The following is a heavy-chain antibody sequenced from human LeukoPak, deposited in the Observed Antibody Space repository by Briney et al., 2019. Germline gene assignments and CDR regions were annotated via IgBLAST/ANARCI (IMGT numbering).Heavy chain of an antibody. CDR1: GDSIITNDYY. V-gene: IGHV4-39*01. D-gene: IGHD2-2*01. Sequence: PSETLSLTCTVSGDSIITNDYYWGWIRQPPGKGLEWIASIHYSGGTYFNPSLKNRVTISVDTSRNEFSLKVTSVTAADTTMYYCARSCGSTSCSDGDWFDPWGQGTLVTVSS. CDR2: IHYSGGT. J-gene: IGHJ5*02. CDR3: ARSCGSTSCSDGDWFDP.